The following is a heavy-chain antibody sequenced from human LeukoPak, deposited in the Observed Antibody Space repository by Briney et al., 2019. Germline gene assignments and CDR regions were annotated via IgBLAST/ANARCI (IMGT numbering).Heavy chain of an antibody. V-gene: IGHV1-18*01. CDR2: ISAYNGNT. D-gene: IGHD4-23*01. CDR1: GGTFSSYA. J-gene: IGHJ5*02. CDR3: ARGRWLDWFDP. Sequence: ASVKVSCKASGGTFSSYAISWVRQAPGQGLEWMGWISAYNGNTNYAQKLQDRVTMTTDTSTSTAYMELRSLRSDDTAVYYCARGRWLDWFDPWGQGTLVTVSS.